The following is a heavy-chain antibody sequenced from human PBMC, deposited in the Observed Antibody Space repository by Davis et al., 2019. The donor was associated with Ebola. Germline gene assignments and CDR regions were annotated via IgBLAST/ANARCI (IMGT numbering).Heavy chain of an antibody. CDR3: AREGHYGDLDY. V-gene: IGHV1-18*01. D-gene: IGHD4-17*01. CDR1: GYTFTTYG. J-gene: IGHJ4*02. CDR2: ISGYNGNT. Sequence: ASVKVFCKASGYTFTTYGISWVRQAPGQGLEWMGWISGYNGNTKYAQKFQGRVTMTTDTPTSTGYMELRSLRSDDTAVYYCAREGHYGDLDYWGQGTLVTVSS.